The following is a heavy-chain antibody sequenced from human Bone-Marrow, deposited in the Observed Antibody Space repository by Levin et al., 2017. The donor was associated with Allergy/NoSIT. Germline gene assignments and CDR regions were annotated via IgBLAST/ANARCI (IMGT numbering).Heavy chain of an antibody. CDR2: IKSDGGQT. V-gene: IGHV3-7*01. Sequence: LSLTCAASGFIFRNYWMSWVRQAPGKGLERVANIKSDGGQTYYVDSVKGRFTISRDNAKNSLYLQMNSLRAEDTAVYYCARDLGWQQFDYWGQGTLVSVSS. D-gene: IGHD4-23*01. CDR1: GFIFRNYW. J-gene: IGHJ4*02. CDR3: ARDLGWQQFDY.